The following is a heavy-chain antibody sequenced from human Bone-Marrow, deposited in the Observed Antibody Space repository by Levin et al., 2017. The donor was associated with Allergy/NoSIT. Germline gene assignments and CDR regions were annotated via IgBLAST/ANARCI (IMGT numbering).Heavy chain of an antibody. CDR3: ASSLRPGSSENY. J-gene: IGHJ4*02. V-gene: IGHV3-21*01. CDR1: GFTFSSYS. CDR2: ISTSSSYI. Sequence: GESLKISCAASGFTFSSYSMNWVRQAPGKGLEWVSSISTSSSYIYYADSMKGRFTISRDNAKNSLFVQMNSLRAEDTAVYYCASSLRPGSSENYWGQGTLVTVSS. D-gene: IGHD2-2*01.